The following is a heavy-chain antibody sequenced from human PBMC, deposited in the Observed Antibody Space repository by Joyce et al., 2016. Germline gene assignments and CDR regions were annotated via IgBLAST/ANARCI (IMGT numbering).Heavy chain of an antibody. D-gene: IGHD3-22*01. CDR3: ARGDTSGHFFLAS. Sequence: EVQLVESGGGLIQPGGSLRLSCAASGFNVGNSYITWVRQAPGKVLVCVSGSYAGGSTFYAVCVKGRFTISRDISRSTVVLQMNSLRAEDTAMYYCARGDTSGHFFLASWGQGTLVTVSS. CDR1: GFNVGNSY. CDR2: SYAGGST. J-gene: IGHJ4*02. V-gene: IGHV3-53*01.